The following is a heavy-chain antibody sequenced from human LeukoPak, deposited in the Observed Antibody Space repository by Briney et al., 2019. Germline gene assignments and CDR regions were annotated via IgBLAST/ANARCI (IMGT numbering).Heavy chain of an antibody. CDR2: IYSSGST. V-gene: IGHV4-61*02. D-gene: IGHD4-17*01. CDR1: GGSISSGSYY. Sequence: PSETLSLTCTVSGGSISSGSYYWSWIRQPAGKGLEWIGRIYSSGSTNYNPSLQSRVTISLDTSKNQFSLKLSSVTAADTAVYYCARDIPAVTTFDYWGQGTLVTVSS. CDR3: ARDIPAVTTFDY. J-gene: IGHJ4*02.